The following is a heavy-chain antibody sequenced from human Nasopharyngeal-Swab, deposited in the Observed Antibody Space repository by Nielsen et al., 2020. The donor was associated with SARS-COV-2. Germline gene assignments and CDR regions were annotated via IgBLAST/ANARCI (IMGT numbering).Heavy chain of an antibody. CDR2: ITSDGTST. V-gene: IGHV3-74*01. D-gene: IGHD5-12*01. CDR3: ARESSTSGYSANDYINWYDP. CDR1: GFTFTSYW. J-gene: IGHJ5*02. Sequence: GESLKISCAVSGFTFTSYWMHWVRQAPGKGLVWASRITSDGTSTSYADSVKGRFIISRDNAKNTLYLQMNSLRVEDTAVYYCARESSTSGYSANDYINWYDPWGQGTLVTVSS.